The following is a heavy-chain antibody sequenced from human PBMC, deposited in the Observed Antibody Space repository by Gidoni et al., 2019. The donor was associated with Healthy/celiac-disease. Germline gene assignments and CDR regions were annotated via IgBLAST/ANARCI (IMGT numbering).Heavy chain of an antibody. CDR1: GYSFTSYW. J-gene: IGHJ5*02. CDR2: IYPGDSDT. D-gene: IGHD2-2*01. V-gene: IGHV5-51*01. Sequence: EVQLVQSGAEVKKPGESLKVSCKGSGYSFTSYWIGLVRQMPGKGLEWMGIIYPGDSDTRYSTSFQGQVTISADKSISTAYLQWSSLKASDTAMYYCARGAEDYCSSTSCYEASWFDPWGQGTLVTVSS. CDR3: ARGAEDYCSSTSCYEASWFDP.